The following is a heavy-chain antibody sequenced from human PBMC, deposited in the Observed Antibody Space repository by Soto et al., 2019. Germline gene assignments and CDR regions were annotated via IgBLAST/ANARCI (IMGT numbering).Heavy chain of an antibody. CDR1: GGSISSSSYY. V-gene: IGHV4-39*01. Sequence: QLQLQESGPGLVKPSETLSLTCTVSGGSISSSSYYWGWIRQPPGKGLEWIGSIYYSGSTYYNPYPKRRVTISVDTTKNQFSLKLSSVTAADPAVYYCARHTPAISISDHWGQGTLVTVSS. D-gene: IGHD2-15*01. CDR3: ARHTPAISISDH. J-gene: IGHJ4*02. CDR2: IYYSGST.